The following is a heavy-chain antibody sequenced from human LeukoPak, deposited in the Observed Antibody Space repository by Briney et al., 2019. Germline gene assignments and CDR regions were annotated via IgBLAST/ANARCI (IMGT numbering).Heavy chain of an antibody. J-gene: IGHJ6*02. V-gene: IGHV3-73*01. CDR1: GFTFSGSA. CDR3: TSRMTTYDYYSFYGMDV. D-gene: IGHD1-1*01. Sequence: RGSLRLSCEASGFTFSGSAMHWVRQASGEGLEWVGRIRSKANSYATAYAAPVTRRFTISTDDPNNTAYLQMNSLKTEDTAVYYCTSRMTTYDYYSFYGMDVWGQGTTVTVSS. CDR2: IRSKANSYAT.